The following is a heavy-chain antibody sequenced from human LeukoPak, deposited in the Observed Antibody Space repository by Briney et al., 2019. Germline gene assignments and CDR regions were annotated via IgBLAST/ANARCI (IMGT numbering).Heavy chain of an antibody. CDR2: IYYSGST. CDR1: GGSISSYY. J-gene: IGHJ4*02. D-gene: IGHD3-9*01. V-gene: IGHV4-59*08. Sequence: PSETLSLTCTVSGGSISSYYWSWIRQPPGKGLEWIGYIYYSGSTNYNPSLKSRVTISVDTSKNQFSLKLSSVTAADTAVYYCAGYNYDILTGYGPHFDYWGQGTLVTVSS. CDR3: AGYNYDILTGYGPHFDY.